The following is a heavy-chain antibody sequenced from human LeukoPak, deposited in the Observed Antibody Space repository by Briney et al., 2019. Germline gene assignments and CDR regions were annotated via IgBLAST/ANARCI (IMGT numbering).Heavy chain of an antibody. J-gene: IGHJ3*02. D-gene: IGHD3-22*01. CDR2: IIPIFGTA. V-gene: IGHV1-69*13. CDR3: ARHFSGSPPYFDI. CDR1: GGTFSSYA. Sequence: VASVKVSCKASGGTFSSYAISWVRQAPGQGLEWMGGIIPIFGTANYAQKFQGRVTITADESTSTAYMELSSLRSEDTAVYYCARHFSGSPPYFDIWGQGTMVTVSS.